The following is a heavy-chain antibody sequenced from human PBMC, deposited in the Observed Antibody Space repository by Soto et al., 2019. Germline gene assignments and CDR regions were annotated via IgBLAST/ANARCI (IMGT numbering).Heavy chain of an antibody. D-gene: IGHD5-12*01. J-gene: IGHJ3*02. CDR1: GFTFSSYS. CDR3: ARNQRSKWLRFPRADAFDI. CDR2: ISSSSSTI. Sequence: GGSLRLSCAASGFTFSSYSMNWVRQAPGKGLEWVSYISSSSSTIYYADSVKGRFTTSRDNAKNSLYLQMNSLRAEDTAVYHCARNQRSKWLRFPRADAFDIWGQGPMV. V-gene: IGHV3-48*01.